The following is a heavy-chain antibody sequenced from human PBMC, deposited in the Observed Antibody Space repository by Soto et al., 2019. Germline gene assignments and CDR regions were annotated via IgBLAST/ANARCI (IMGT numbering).Heavy chain of an antibody. CDR1: GGSISSSSYY. D-gene: IGHD2-2*01. Sequence: PSETLSLTCTVSGGSISSSSYYWGWIRQPPRKGLEWIGSIYYSGSTYYNPSLKSRVTISVDTSKNQFSLKLSSVTAADTAVYYCARQGPAANSGVGYYYYYGMDVWGQGTTVTVSS. CDR2: IYYSGST. J-gene: IGHJ6*02. CDR3: ARQGPAANSGVGYYYYYGMDV. V-gene: IGHV4-39*01.